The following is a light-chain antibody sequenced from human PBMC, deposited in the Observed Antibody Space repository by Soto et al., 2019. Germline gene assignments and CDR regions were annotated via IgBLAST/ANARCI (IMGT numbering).Light chain of an antibody. CDR1: QSVSSN. CDR3: QQDNNWSPIT. CDR2: GAS. J-gene: IGKJ5*01. Sequence: EIVMTQSPATLSVSPGERATLSCRASQSVSSNLAWYQQKPGQAPRLLIYGASTRATGIPARFSGSGSGTEFTLTISSLQSEDFAVYDCQQDNNWSPITCGQGTRPEIK. V-gene: IGKV3-15*01.